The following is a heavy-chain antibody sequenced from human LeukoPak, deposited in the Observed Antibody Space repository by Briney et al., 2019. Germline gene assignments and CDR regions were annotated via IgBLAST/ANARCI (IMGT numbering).Heavy chain of an antibody. CDR3: TGSGLGQGVAFDY. V-gene: IGHV1-8*01. Sequence: GASVKVSCKASAYTFTSYDINWVRQASGQGLEWMGWMNTYVGTVGYVQKFQGRVAMTRDTSINTAYMELSSLTSEDTAVYYCTGSGLGQGVAFDYWGQGSLVTVSS. CDR2: MNTYVGTV. J-gene: IGHJ4*02. D-gene: IGHD3-10*01. CDR1: AYTFTSYD.